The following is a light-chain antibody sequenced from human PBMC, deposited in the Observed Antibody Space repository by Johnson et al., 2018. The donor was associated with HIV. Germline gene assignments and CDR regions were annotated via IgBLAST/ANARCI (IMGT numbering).Light chain of an antibody. CDR1: SSDMGNYA. CDR2: ENY. J-gene: IGLJ1*01. V-gene: IGLV1-51*02. CDR3: GAWDSRLSGCV. Sequence: QSVLTQPPSVSAAPGQKVTISCSGSSSDMGNYAVSWYQQLPGTAPKLLIFENYTRPSGIPDRFQGSRSGTSATLAFTGLQTGDEADYYCGAWDSRLSGCVFGPGTKVTVL.